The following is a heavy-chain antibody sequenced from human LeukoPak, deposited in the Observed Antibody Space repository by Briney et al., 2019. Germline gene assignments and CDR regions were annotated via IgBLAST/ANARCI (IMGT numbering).Heavy chain of an antibody. J-gene: IGHJ6*03. Sequence: GGSLRLSCAASGFTFSSYAMSWVRQAPGKGLEWVSLISGSGGSTYYADSVKGRFTISRDNSKNTLYLQMNSLKGDDTAVYYCAKDSAFYYIAVWGKGTTVIISS. V-gene: IGHV3-23*01. CDR1: GFTFSSYA. CDR3: AKDSAFYYIAV. D-gene: IGHD3-10*01. CDR2: ISGSGGST.